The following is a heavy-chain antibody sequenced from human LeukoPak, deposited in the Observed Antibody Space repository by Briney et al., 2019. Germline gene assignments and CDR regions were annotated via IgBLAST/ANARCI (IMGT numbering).Heavy chain of an antibody. CDR2: TYTGGNS. CDR1: GFTFSSYG. Sequence: PGGSLRLSCAASGFTFSSYGMHWVRQAPGKGLEWVSVTYTGGNSYYADSVKGRFIISRDISKNTLYLQMNSLRAEDSALYYCARGGRGSAAVVAPRSFDIWGQGTMATVSS. V-gene: IGHV3-NL1*01. J-gene: IGHJ3*02. D-gene: IGHD3-22*01. CDR3: ARGGRGSAAVVAPRSFDI.